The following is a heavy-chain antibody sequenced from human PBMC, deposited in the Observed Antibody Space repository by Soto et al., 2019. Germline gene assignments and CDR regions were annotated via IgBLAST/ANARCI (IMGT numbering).Heavy chain of an antibody. CDR1: GGSISSGGYS. D-gene: IGHD2-21*02. J-gene: IGHJ3*02. CDR2: IYHSGST. CDR3: ARLLVVTATRGAFDI. Sequence: SETLSLTCAVSGGSISSGGYSWSWIRQPPGKGLEWIGYIYHSGSTYYNPSLKSRVTISVDRSKNQFSLKLSSVTAADTAVYYCARLLVVTATRGAFDIWGQGTMVTVSS. V-gene: IGHV4-30-2*01.